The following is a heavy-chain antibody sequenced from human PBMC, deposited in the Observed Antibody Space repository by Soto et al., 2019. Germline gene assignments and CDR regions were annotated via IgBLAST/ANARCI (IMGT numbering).Heavy chain of an antibody. Sequence: GSLSLSCAGSVFTISNYAMTGVPQAPGKGLAWVSATSGSGGSTYYADSVKGRFTISRDNSKNTLYLQMNSLRAEDTALYYCAKVPVGATGRFDYWGQGTLVTVSS. CDR2: TSGSGGST. CDR1: VFTISNYA. CDR3: AKVPVGATGRFDY. D-gene: IGHD1-26*01. V-gene: IGHV3-23*01. J-gene: IGHJ4*02.